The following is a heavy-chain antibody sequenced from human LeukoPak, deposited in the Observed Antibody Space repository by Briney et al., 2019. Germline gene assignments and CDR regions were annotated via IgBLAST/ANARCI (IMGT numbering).Heavy chain of an antibody. V-gene: IGHV4-39*07. D-gene: IGHD6-13*01. J-gene: IGHJ4*02. Sequence: SETLSLTCIVSGGSISSSSYYWGWIRQPPGKGLEWIVNIYCSGSTYYNSSLKSRVTISVDTSKNQFSLTLSSVTAADTAVYYCARSPIAAAGDEFDYWGQGILVTVSS. CDR3: ARSPIAAAGDEFDY. CDR1: GGSISSSSYY. CDR2: IYCSGST.